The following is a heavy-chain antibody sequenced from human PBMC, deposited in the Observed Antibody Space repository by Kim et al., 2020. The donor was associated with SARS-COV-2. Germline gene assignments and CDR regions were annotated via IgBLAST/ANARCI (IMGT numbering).Heavy chain of an antibody. V-gene: IGHV3-30*04. CDR1: GLTFSSYA. CDR2: ISYDGSSK. D-gene: IGHD1-1*01. CDR3: ARAPSSTGRGPFDI. Sequence: GGSLRLSCAASGLTFSSYAIHWVRQAPGKGLEWVALISYDGSSKDYAGSVKGRFTISRDNSKSTLYLQMNSLRTEDTAVYYCARAPSSTGRGPFDIWGQGTMVTVSS. J-gene: IGHJ3*02.